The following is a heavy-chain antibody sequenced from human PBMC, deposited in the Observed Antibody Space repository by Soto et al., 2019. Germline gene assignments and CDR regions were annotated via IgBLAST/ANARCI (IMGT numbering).Heavy chain of an antibody. Sequence: EVQLVESGGGLVQPGGSLRLSCAASEFTVSSKYMSWVRQAPGKGLEWVSLIHSGGYTYYADSVKGRFTISRDSSENTLFLRMNSLRVEDTAMYSCTGDDVYGSGGGCYGLRMDVWGKGTTVTVSA. CDR1: EFTVSSKY. V-gene: IGHV3-66*01. CDR2: IHSGGYT. D-gene: IGHD2-21*01. CDR3: TGDDVYGSGGGCYGLRMDV. J-gene: IGHJ6*04.